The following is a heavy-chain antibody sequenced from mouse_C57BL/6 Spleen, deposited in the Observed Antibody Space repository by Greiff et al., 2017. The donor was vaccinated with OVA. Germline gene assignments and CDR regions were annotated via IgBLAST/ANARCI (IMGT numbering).Heavy chain of an antibody. CDR2: IDPETGGT. CDR1: GYTFTDYE. D-gene: IGHD4-1*01. V-gene: IGHV1-15*01. J-gene: IGHJ1*03. CDR3: SSSWDGYWYFDV. Sequence: VQLQQSGAELVRPGASVTLSCKASGYTFTDYEMHWVKQTPVHGLEWIGAIDPETGGTAYNQKFKGKAILTADKSSSTAYMELRSLTSEDSAVYYCSSSWDGYWYFDVWGTGTTVTVSS.